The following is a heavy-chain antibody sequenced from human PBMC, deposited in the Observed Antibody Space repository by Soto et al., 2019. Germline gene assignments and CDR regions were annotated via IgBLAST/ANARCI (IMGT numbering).Heavy chain of an antibody. Sequence: GGSLRLSCAASGFNVSSNYMSWVRQAPGKGLEWLSVIYSGGSTYYAESVKGRFTISRDNSKNTLNLQMNALRVEDTAVYYCARGPHVGISTSWGQGTLVTVAS. CDR2: IYSGGST. CDR1: GFNVSSNY. J-gene: IGHJ4*02. D-gene: IGHD2-2*01. CDR3: ARGPHVGISTS. V-gene: IGHV3-53*01.